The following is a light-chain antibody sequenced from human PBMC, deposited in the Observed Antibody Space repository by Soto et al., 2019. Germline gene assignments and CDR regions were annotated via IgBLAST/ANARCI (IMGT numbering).Light chain of an antibody. CDR3: CSYAGSYVYV. CDR2: DVS. J-gene: IGLJ1*01. V-gene: IGLV2-11*01. Sequence: QSVLTQPRSVSGSPGQSVTISCTRTGSGLGHYNSVSWYQYHPGKAPKLIIFDVSERPAGVPDRFSGSKSANTASLTISGLQVEDDADYYCCSYAGSYVYVFGTGTKLT. CDR1: GSGLGHYNS.